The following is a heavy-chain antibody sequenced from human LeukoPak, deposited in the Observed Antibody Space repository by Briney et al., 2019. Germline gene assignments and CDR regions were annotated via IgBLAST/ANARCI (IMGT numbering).Heavy chain of an antibody. CDR1: GFTFSSYA. D-gene: IGHD1-26*01. CDR2: ISGSGGST. CDR3: AKDPGSYPEYFQY. Sequence: PGGSLRLSCAASGFTFSSYAMSWVRQAPGQGLEWVSAISGSGGSTYCADSVKGRFTISRDNSKNTLYLQRNSLRAEDTAVYYCAKDPGSYPEYFQYWGQGTLVTVSS. J-gene: IGHJ1*01. V-gene: IGHV3-23*01.